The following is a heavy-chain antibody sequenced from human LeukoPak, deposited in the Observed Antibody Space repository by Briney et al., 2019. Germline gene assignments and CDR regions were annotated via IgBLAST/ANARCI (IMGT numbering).Heavy chain of an antibody. J-gene: IGHJ6*02. CDR2: IYYSGST. V-gene: IGHV4-59*06. Sequence: GSLRLSCAASGFTFSSYWMSWVRQAPGKGLEWIGYIYYSGSTYYNPSLKSRVTISVDTSKNQFSLKLSSVTAADTAVYYCARGDSSSWYSYYYGMDVWGQGTTVTVSS. D-gene: IGHD6-13*01. CDR1: GFTFSSYW. CDR3: ARGDSSSWYSYYYGMDV.